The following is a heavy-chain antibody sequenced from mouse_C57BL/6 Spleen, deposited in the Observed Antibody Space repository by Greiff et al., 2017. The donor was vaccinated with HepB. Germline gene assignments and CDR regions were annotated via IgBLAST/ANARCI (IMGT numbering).Heavy chain of an antibody. CDR1: GYTFTSYD. CDR3: ARELRDC. J-gene: IGHJ2*01. V-gene: IGHV1-85*01. CDR2: IYPRDGSN. Sequence: QVQLQQSGPELVKPGASVKLSCKASGYTFTSYDINWVKQRPGQGLEWIGWIYPRDGSNKYNEKFKGKATLIVATSSSTAYMELHSLTSEDSAVYFCARELRDCWGQGTTLTVAS.